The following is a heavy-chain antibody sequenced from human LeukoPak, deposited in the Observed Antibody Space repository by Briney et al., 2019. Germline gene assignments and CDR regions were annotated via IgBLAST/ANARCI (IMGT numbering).Heavy chain of an antibody. CDR2: ISGGGGST. J-gene: IGHJ4*02. V-gene: IGHV3-23*01. CDR1: RFTFSSYD. Sequence: GGSVSLSCAASRFTFSSYDMIWLRQAPGKGLEGVSDISGGGGSTYYADVVKGRFTISRDNYKKTLYLQMNSLRAEDTAVYYCAKSSGGSCYLGSFGCWGQGTLVTVSS. D-gene: IGHD2-15*01. CDR3: AKSSGGSCYLGSFGC.